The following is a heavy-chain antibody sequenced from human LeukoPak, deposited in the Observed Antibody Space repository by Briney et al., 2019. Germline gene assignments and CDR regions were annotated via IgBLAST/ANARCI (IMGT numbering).Heavy chain of an antibody. CDR1: GFTFSNVW. CDR3: TKDSGISAPY. Sequence: GGSLRLSCAASGFTFSNVWMSWVRQAPGKGLEWVSGITGSGDSRYYADSVKGRFTISRDKSKNTVDLQMNSLRAEDTAVYYCTKDSGISAPYWGQGSLVTVSS. D-gene: IGHD6-13*01. CDR2: ITGSGDSR. V-gene: IGHV3-23*01. J-gene: IGHJ4*02.